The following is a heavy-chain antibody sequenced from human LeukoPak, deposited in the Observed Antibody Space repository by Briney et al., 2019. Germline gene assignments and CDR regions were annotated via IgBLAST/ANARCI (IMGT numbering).Heavy chain of an antibody. Sequence: PGGSLRLSCTASGFTIGDYAMSWVRQAPGKGLEWVGFIRSKAYGGTTEYAASVKGRFTISRDDSKSIAYLQMNSLKTEDTAVYYCTREYAQGGFDYWGQGTLVTVSS. CDR3: TREYAQGGFDY. V-gene: IGHV3-49*04. J-gene: IGHJ4*02. D-gene: IGHD2-2*01. CDR1: GFTIGDYA. CDR2: IRSKAYGGTT.